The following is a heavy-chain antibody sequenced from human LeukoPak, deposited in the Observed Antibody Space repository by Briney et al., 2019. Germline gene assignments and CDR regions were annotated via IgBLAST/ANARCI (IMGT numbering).Heavy chain of an antibody. CDR2: IYPGDSDT. J-gene: IGHJ5*02. CDR1: GYSFTSYW. V-gene: IGHV5-51*01. D-gene: IGHD2-2*01. Sequence: GESLKISCKGSGYSFTSYWIGWVRQMPGKGLEWMGIIYPGDSDTRYSPSFQGQVTISADKSISTAYLQWSSLKASDTAMYYCARRYCSSTSCVTHWFDPWGQGTLVTVSS. CDR3: ARRYCSSTSCVTHWFDP.